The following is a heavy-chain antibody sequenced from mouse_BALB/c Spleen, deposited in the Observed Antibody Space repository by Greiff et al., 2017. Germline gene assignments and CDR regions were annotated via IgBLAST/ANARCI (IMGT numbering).Heavy chain of an antibody. CDR1: GYTFTSYV. J-gene: IGHJ2*01. D-gene: IGHD1-1*01. Sequence: VQLKESGPELVKPGASVKMSCKASGYTFTSYVMHWVKQKPGQGLEWIGYINPYNDGTKYNEKFKGKATLTSDKSSSTAYMELSSLTSEDSAVYYCARWGYGSSYEDFDYWGQGTTLTVSS. CDR2: INPYNDGT. V-gene: IGHV1-14*01. CDR3: ARWGYGSSYEDFDY.